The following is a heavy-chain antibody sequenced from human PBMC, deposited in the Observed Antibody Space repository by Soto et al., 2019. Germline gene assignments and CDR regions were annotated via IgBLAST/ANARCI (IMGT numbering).Heavy chain of an antibody. D-gene: IGHD3-22*01. J-gene: IGHJ5*02. CDR1: GGSISSGGYY. Sequence: SETLSLTCTVSGGSISSGGYYWSWIRQHPGKGLEWIGYIYYSGSTYYNPSLKSRVTISVDTSKNQFSLKLSSVTAADTAVYYCAREFVNYYDSSGNLPSNWFDPWGQGTLVTVSS. V-gene: IGHV4-31*03. CDR3: AREFVNYYDSSGNLPSNWFDP. CDR2: IYYSGST.